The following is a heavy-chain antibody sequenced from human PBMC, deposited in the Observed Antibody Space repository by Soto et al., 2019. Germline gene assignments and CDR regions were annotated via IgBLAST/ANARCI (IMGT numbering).Heavy chain of an antibody. CDR1: GYSFTSYW. V-gene: IGHV5-51*01. D-gene: IGHD2-15*01. CDR2: IYPGDSDT. Sequence: PGESLKISCKGSGYSFTSYWIGWVRQMPGKGLEWMGIIYPGDSDTRYSPSFQGQVTISADKSISTAYLQWSSLKASDTAMYYCARRWDCSGGNCPFDYWGQGTLVTVSS. CDR3: ARRWDCSGGNCPFDY. J-gene: IGHJ4*02.